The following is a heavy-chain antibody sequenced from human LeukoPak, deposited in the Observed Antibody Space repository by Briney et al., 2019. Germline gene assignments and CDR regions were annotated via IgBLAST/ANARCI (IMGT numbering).Heavy chain of an antibody. CDR1: GFTFSSYA. CDR2: ISYDGSNK. J-gene: IGHJ4*02. V-gene: IGHV3-30-3*01. D-gene: IGHD6-19*01. Sequence: GGSLRLSCAASGFTFSSYAMHWVRQAPGKGLEWVAVISYDGSNKYYADSVKGRFTISRDNSKNTLYLQMNSLRAEDTAVYYCAKDDISSGLYWGQGTLVTVSS. CDR3: AKDDISSGLY.